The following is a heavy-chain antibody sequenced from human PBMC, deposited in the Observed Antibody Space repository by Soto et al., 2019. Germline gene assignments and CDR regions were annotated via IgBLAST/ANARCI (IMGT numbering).Heavy chain of an antibody. CDR2: IWYDGSNN. V-gene: IGHV3-33*01. CDR1: GFTFSSYG. J-gene: IGHJ4*02. CDR3: AREISRSYNWNYFDY. D-gene: IGHD1-20*01. Sequence: QVQLVESGGGVVQPGRSLRLSCAASGFTFSSYGMHWVRQAPGKGLEWVAVIWYDGSNNYYADSVKGRFTISRDNSKNTLYLQMNSLRAEDTAVYYCAREISRSYNWNYFDYWGQGTLVTVSS.